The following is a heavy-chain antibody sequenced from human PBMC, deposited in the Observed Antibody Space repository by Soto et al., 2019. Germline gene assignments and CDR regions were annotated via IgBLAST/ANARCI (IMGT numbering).Heavy chain of an antibody. J-gene: IGHJ4*02. CDR3: AREDVAAAGTSFDY. V-gene: IGHV4-4*07. Sequence: QVQLQESGPGLVKPSETLSLTCTVSGGSISSYYWSWIRQPAGKGLEWIGRIYTSGSTNYNPSLKTRVTMSVDTSKNQFSLKLSSVTAADTAVYYCAREDVAAAGTSFDYWGQGTLVTVSS. CDR1: GGSISSYY. D-gene: IGHD6-13*01. CDR2: IYTSGST.